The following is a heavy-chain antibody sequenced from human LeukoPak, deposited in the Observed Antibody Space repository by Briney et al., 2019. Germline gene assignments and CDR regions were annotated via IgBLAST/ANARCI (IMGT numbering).Heavy chain of an antibody. CDR1: GGSFSGYY. Sequence: SETLSLTCAVYGGSFSGYYWSWIRQPPVKELEGIGEINHSGSTNYNPSLKSRVPISVDTSKNQFSLKLSSVTAADTAVYYCARGPQWGVWYRVTTRAFDIWGQGTMVTVSS. V-gene: IGHV4-34*01. CDR3: ARGPQWGVWYRVTTRAFDI. D-gene: IGHD4-17*01. J-gene: IGHJ3*02. CDR2: INHSGST.